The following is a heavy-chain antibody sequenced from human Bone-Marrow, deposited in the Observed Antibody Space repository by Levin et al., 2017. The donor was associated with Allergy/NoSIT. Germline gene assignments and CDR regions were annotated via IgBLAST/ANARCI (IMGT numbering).Heavy chain of an antibody. D-gene: IGHD1-1*01. J-gene: IGHJ5*02. V-gene: IGHV2-5*02. CDR1: GFSLSTSGVG. Sequence: QTLSLTCTFSGFSLSTSGVGVGWIRQPPGKALECLALIYWDDDKLYNPSLRSRLIITKDTSKNQVVLTMTNMDPVDTATYYCSRWTAGNLGGWFDPWGQGTLVTVPS. CDR3: SRWTAGNLGGWFDP. CDR2: IYWDDDK.